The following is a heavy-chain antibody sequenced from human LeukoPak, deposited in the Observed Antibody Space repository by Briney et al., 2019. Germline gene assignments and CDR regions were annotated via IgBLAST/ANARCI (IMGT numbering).Heavy chain of an antibody. J-gene: IGHJ4*02. V-gene: IGHV1-2*02. CDR3: ARTWELQVYFDY. D-gene: IGHD1-26*01. CDR2: INPNSGGT. CDR1: GYTSTGYY. Sequence: ASVKVSCKASGYTSTGYYMHWVRQAPGQGLEWMGWINPNSGGTNYAQKFQGRVTMTRDTSISTAYMELSRLRSDDTAVYYCARTWELQVYFDYWGQGTLVTVSS.